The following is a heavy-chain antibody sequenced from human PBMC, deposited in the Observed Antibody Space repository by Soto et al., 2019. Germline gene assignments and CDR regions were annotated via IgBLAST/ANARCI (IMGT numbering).Heavy chain of an antibody. Sequence: GGSLILSCAASGFTFSSYSMNWVRQAPGKGLEWVSSISSSSSYIYYADSVKGRFTISRDNAKNSLYLQMNSLRAEDTAVYYCARVVAAYYYYGMDVWGQGTTVTVSS. J-gene: IGHJ6*02. V-gene: IGHV3-21*01. CDR1: GFTFSSYS. D-gene: IGHD2-15*01. CDR2: ISSSSSYI. CDR3: ARVVAAYYYYGMDV.